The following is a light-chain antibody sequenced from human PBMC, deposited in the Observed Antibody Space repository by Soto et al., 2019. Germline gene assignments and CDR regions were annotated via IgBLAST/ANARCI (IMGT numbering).Light chain of an antibody. V-gene: IGLV4-60*03. CDR3: ETWANNIWV. Sequence: QPVLTQSSSASASLGSSVNLTCTLNSGYVSYIVAWHQLKPGKAPRYLMKLEGTGRYNKGSGVPDRFSGSSSGPDRYLIISNLQSEDEADYYWETWANNIWVFGGGTKLTVL. CDR2: LEGTGRY. CDR1: SGYVSYI. J-gene: IGLJ3*02.